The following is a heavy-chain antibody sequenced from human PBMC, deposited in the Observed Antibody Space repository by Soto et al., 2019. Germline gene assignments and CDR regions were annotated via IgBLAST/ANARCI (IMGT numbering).Heavy chain of an antibody. CDR1: GFTFSSYA. J-gene: IGHJ4*02. CDR2: ISGSGGST. CDR3: AKDLAGGYSGYELDY. D-gene: IGHD5-12*01. Sequence: EVQLLESGGGLVQPGGSLRLSCAASGFTFSSYAMSWVRQAPGKGLEWVSAISGSGGSTYYADSVKGRFTISRDNSKNTLYLQINSLRAEDTAVYYCAKDLAGGYSGYELDYWGQGTLVTVSS. V-gene: IGHV3-23*01.